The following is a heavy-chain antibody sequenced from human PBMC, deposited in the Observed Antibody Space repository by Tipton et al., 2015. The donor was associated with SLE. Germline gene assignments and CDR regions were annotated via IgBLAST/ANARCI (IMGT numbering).Heavy chain of an antibody. CDR2: IYHSGST. D-gene: IGHD6-13*01. V-gene: IGHV4-34*01. J-gene: IGHJ4*02. CDR1: GGSFSGYY. CDR3: ARVRPSAAGTERGFDY. Sequence: TLSLTCAVYGGSFSGYYWSWIRQPPGKGLEWIGEIYHSGSTNYNPSLKSRVTISVDKSKNQFSLKLSSVTAADTAVYYCARVRPSAAGTERGFDYWGQGTLVTVSS.